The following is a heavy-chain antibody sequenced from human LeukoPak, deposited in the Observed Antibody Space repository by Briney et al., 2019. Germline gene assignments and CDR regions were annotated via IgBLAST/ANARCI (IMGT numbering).Heavy chain of an antibody. J-gene: IGHJ4*02. Sequence: GGSLRLSCAASGFTFSSYGMHWVRQAPGKGLEWVAVISYDGSNKYYADSVKGRFTISRGNSKNTLYLQMNSLRAEDTAVYYCAKDKQWLILDYWGQGTLVTVSS. V-gene: IGHV3-30*18. CDR3: AKDKQWLILDY. D-gene: IGHD6-19*01. CDR2: ISYDGSNK. CDR1: GFTFSSYG.